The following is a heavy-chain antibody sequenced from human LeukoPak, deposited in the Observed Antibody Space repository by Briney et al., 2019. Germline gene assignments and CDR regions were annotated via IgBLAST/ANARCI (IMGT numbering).Heavy chain of an antibody. V-gene: IGHV3-7*01. J-gene: IGHJ6*03. D-gene: IGHD3-10*01. CDR1: GFTFSSDW. Sequence: PGGSLRLSCAASGFTFSSDWMSWVRQAPGKGLEWVADIKQDGSEKYYVDSGKGRFTISRDHAKNTLYLQMNSLRAEDTAVYYCAREPHGDYMDVWGKGTTVTVSS. CDR2: IKQDGSEK. CDR3: AREPHGDYMDV.